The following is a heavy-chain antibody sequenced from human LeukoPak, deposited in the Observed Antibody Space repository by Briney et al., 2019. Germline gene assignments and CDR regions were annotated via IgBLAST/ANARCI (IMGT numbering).Heavy chain of an antibody. CDR2: ISAYNGNT. D-gene: IGHD6-13*01. J-gene: IGHJ5*02. V-gene: IGHV1-18*01. Sequence: ASVKVSCKASGYTFTSYGISWVRQAPGQGLEWMGWISAYNGNTNYAQKLQGRVTMTTDTSTSTAYMELRSLRSDDTAVYYCARDPRGSSSWHELLTPRNNWFDPWGQGTLVTVSS. CDR1: GYTFTSYG. CDR3: ARDPRGSSSWHELLTPRNNWFDP.